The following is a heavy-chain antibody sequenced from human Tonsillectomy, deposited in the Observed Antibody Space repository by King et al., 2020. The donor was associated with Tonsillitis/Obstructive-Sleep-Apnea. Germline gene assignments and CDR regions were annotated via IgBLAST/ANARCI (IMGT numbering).Heavy chain of an antibody. V-gene: IGHV4-39*01. J-gene: IGHJ3*02. D-gene: IGHD6-19*01. CDR2: IYYSGST. CDR1: GGSISSSSYY. Sequence: QLQESGPGLVKPSETLSLTCTVSGGSISSSSYYWGWIRQPPGKGLEWIGSIYYSGSTYYNPSLKSRVTISVDTSKNKFSLKLSSVTAADTAVYYCASPSPYIAVAGTNDAFDIWGQGTMVTVSS. CDR3: ASPSPYIAVAGTNDAFDI.